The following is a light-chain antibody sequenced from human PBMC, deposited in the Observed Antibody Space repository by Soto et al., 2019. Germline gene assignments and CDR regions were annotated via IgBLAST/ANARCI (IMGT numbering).Light chain of an antibody. CDR2: DVT. J-gene: IGLJ2*01. Sequence: QSVLTQPASVSGSPGQSITISCTGTSSDVDNYNFVSWYQHHPGKAPKLIIYDVTERPSGVSDRFSASKSGNTASLTISGLQPEDEADYHCSSYTTDNTLVVFGGGTQLTVL. CDR1: SSDVDNYNF. CDR3: SSYTTDNTLVV. V-gene: IGLV2-14*03.